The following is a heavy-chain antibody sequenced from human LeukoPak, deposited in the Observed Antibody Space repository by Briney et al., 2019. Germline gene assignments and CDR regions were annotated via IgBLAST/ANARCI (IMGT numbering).Heavy chain of an antibody. J-gene: IGHJ4*02. D-gene: IGHD5-18*01. CDR3: ARVIRGYGYGYRYRTYYFDY. CDR1: GGSISSSNYY. V-gene: IGHV4-39*07. Sequence: SETLSLTCIVSGGSISSSNYYWGWIRQPPGKGLEWIGEINHSGSTNYNPSLKSRVTISVDTSKNQFSLKLSSVTAADTAVYYCARVIRGYGYGYRYRTYYFDYWGQGTLVTVSS. CDR2: INHSGST.